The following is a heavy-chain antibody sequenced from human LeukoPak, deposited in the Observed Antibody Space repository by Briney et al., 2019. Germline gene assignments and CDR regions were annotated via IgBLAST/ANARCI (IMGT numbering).Heavy chain of an antibody. V-gene: IGHV3-74*01. CDR1: GFTFTSYW. Sequence: GGSLRLSCVASGFTFTSYWMHWVRQAPGKGLVWVSRVNSDGSSTTYADSVKGRFTISRDNAKNTLYLQMNSLRAEDTAVYYCARGRYYGMDVWGQGTTVTVSS. J-gene: IGHJ6*02. CDR2: VNSDGSST. CDR3: ARGRYYGMDV.